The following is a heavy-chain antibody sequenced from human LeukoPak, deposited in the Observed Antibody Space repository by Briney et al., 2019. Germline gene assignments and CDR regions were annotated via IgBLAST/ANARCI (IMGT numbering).Heavy chain of an antibody. V-gene: IGHV3-48*01. CDR2: ISSSGSTT. J-gene: IGHJ6*02. CDR1: GFTFSSYS. D-gene: IGHD4-17*01. Sequence: GGSLRLSCAASGFTFSSYSMNWVRQAPGKGLEWVSYISSSGSTTFYADSVKGRFTISRDKSKNTLYLQMNSLRAGDTAVYYCARYSNPPLRGVTTGYYYYYGMDVWGQGTTVSVSS. CDR3: ARYSNPPLRGVTTGYYYYYGMDV.